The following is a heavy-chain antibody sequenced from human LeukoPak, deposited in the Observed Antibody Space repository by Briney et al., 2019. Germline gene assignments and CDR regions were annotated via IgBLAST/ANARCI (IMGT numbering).Heavy chain of an antibody. V-gene: IGHV1-18*01. D-gene: IGHD1-26*01. CDR1: GHTFTSYG. J-gene: IGHJ6*03. Sequence: ASVKVSCKASGHTFTSYGISWVRQAPGQGLEWMGWISAYNGNTNYAQKLQGRVTMTTDTSTSTAYMELRSLRSDDTAVYYCAREVGAGDYYYYYMDVWGKGTTVTVSS. CDR2: ISAYNGNT. CDR3: AREVGAGDYYYYYMDV.